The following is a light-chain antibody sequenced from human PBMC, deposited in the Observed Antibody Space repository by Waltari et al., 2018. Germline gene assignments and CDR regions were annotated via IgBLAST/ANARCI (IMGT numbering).Light chain of an antibody. J-gene: IGLJ3*02. Sequence: QLVLTQSPSASASLGASVKLTCTLSSGHSSNVIAWHQQQAEKGPRYLMKVNRDGSHSKGDNIPDRFSGSSSGAERYLTISNRQAEDEADYYCQTGGHGTWVFGGGTKLTVL. CDR1: SGHSSNV. CDR2: VNRDGSH. V-gene: IGLV4-69*01. CDR3: QTGGHGTWV.